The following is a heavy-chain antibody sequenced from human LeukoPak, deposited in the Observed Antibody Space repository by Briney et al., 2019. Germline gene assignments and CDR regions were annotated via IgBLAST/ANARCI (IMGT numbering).Heavy chain of an antibody. CDR3: ARDGPHRYGFDY. CDR1: GFTFSDYS. CDR2: IRSRSSYI. V-gene: IGHV3-21*01. J-gene: IGHJ4*02. D-gene: IGHD5-18*01. Sequence: PGGSLRLSCAASGFTFSDYSMNWVRQAPGKGLEWVSIIRSRSSYIFYADSVKGRFTISRDNAKNSLYLQMNSLGVEDTAVYYCARDGPHRYGFDYWGQGTLVTVSS.